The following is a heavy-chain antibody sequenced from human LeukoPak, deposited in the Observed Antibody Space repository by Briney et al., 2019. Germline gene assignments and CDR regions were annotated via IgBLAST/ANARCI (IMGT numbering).Heavy chain of an antibody. CDR1: GYAFTGYY. J-gene: IGHJ5*02. V-gene: IGHV1-2*02. CDR2: INPNSGGT. CDR3: AKGRVVAGSKSLTYHWFDP. Sequence: RASVKVSCKASGYAFTGYYIHWVRQAPGQGLEWMGWINPNSGGTKYAQKFQGRATMTRDTSITTAYMGLSRLRSDDTAVYYCAKGRVVAGSKSLTYHWFDPWGQGTLVTVSS. D-gene: IGHD6-19*01.